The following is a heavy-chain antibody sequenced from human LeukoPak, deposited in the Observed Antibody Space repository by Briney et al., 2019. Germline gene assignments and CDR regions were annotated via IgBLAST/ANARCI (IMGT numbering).Heavy chain of an antibody. CDR1: GFNFNSYA. CDR3: LATVSSSSYRYYFDY. J-gene: IGHJ4*02. CDR2: ISGSGGST. V-gene: IGHV3-23*01. Sequence: GGSLRLSCAASGFNFNSYAMSWVRQAPGKGLEWVSAISGSGGSTYYADSVKGRFTISRDNSKNTLYLQMNSLRAEDTAVYYCLATVSSSSYRYYFDYWGQGTLVTVSS. D-gene: IGHD6-6*01.